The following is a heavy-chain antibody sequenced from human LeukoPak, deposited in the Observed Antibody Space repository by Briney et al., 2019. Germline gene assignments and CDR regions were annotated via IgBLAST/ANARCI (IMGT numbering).Heavy chain of an antibody. CDR1: GFTFSSYS. CDR2: ISSSSSYI. CDR3: ARKRDILTGYNDY. D-gene: IGHD3-9*01. J-gene: IGHJ4*02. V-gene: IGHV3-21*01. Sequence: GGSLRLSCAASGFTFSSYSMNWVRQAPGKGLEWVSSISSSSSYINYADSVKGRFTISRDNAKNSLYLQMNSLRAEDTAVYYCARKRDILTGYNDYWGQGTLVTVSS.